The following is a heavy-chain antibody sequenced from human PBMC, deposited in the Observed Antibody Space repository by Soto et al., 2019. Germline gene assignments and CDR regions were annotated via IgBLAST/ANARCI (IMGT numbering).Heavy chain of an antibody. D-gene: IGHD3-10*01. CDR1: GGSISSGSYS. CDR3: ARRMVFYGNALDV. CDR2: IYHSGSA. J-gene: IGHJ6*02. V-gene: IGHV4-30-2*01. Sequence: QLQLQESGSGLVKPSQTLSLTCAVSGGSISSGSYSWTWIRQPPGKDLEWIGYIYHSGSASYNPSLKSRVTISVDKSRTQFSLNVSSVTAADTAVYYCARRMVFYGNALDVWGQGTTVTVSS.